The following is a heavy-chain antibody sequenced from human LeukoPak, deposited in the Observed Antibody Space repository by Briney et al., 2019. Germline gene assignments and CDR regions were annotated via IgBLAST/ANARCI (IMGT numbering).Heavy chain of an antibody. CDR3: ARALVGAATLSY. Sequence: GESLKISCKGSGYSFTTYWIAWVRQMPGKGLEWMGVIYPGDSDTRYSPSFQCQVTLSADKSISTAYLQWSSLKASDTAIYYCARALVGAATLSYWGQGTLVTVSS. V-gene: IGHV5-51*01. D-gene: IGHD1-26*01. J-gene: IGHJ4*02. CDR2: IYPGDSDT. CDR1: GYSFTTYW.